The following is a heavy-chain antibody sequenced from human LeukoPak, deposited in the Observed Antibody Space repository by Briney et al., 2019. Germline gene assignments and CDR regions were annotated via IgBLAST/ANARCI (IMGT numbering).Heavy chain of an antibody. CDR2: ISAYNGKT. V-gene: IGHV1-18*01. D-gene: IGHD6-13*01. CDR1: GYTFTSYG. Sequence: ASVKVSCKASGYTFTSYGISWVRQAPGQGLEWMGWISAYNGKTNHAQNFQGRATMTTDTSTSTAYMGLRSLRSHDTAVYYCARDGKQQLGFDYWGQGTLVTVSS. CDR3: ARDGKQQLGFDY. J-gene: IGHJ4*02.